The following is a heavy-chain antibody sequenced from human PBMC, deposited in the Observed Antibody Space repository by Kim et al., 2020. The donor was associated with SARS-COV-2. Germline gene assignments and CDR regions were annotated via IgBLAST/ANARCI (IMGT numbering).Heavy chain of an antibody. Sequence: SETLSLTCTVSGGSISSSSYYWGWIRQPPGKGLEWIGSIYYSGSTYYNPSLKSRVTISVDTSKNQFSLKLSSVTAADTAVYYFARGDYDFWSGQLQTGYNWFDPWGQGTLVTVSS. CDR2: IYYSGST. D-gene: IGHD3-3*01. J-gene: IGHJ5*02. CDR3: ARGDYDFWSGQLQTGYNWFDP. CDR1: GGSISSSSYY. V-gene: IGHV4-39*01.